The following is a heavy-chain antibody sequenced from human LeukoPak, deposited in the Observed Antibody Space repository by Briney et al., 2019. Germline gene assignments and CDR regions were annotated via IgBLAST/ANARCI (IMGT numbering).Heavy chain of an antibody. CDR2: ISAYNGNT. CDR3: ARVGQVAVAGNNWFDP. D-gene: IGHD6-19*01. CDR1: GYTFTSYG. Sequence: ASVKLSCKASGYTFTSYGISWVRQAPGQGLEWMGWISAYNGNTNYAQKLQGRATMTTDTSTSTAYMELRSLRSDDTAVYYCARVGQVAVAGNNWFDPWGPGTLVTVSS. J-gene: IGHJ5*02. V-gene: IGHV1-18*01.